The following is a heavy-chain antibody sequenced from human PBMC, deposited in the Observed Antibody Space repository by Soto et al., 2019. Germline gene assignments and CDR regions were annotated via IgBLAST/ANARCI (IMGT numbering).Heavy chain of an antibody. CDR2: ISSSGSTI. Sequence: GSLRLSCAASGFTFSDYYMSWIRQAPGKGLEWVSYISSSGSTIYYADSVKGRFTISRDNAKNSLYLQMNSLRAEDTAVYYCARDLHYYGSGSYTPGGDYWGQGTLVTVSS. CDR3: ARDLHYYGSGSYTPGGDY. J-gene: IGHJ4*02. D-gene: IGHD3-10*01. CDR1: GFTFSDYY. V-gene: IGHV3-11*01.